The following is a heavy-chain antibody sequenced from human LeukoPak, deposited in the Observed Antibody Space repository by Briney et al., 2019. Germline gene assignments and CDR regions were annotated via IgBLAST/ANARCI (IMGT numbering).Heavy chain of an antibody. CDR1: GGSISSGSYY. J-gene: IGHJ4*02. CDR2: IYTSGST. D-gene: IGHD3-3*01. V-gene: IGHV4-61*02. CDR3: ARVDFWSGYYSS. Sequence: SETLSLTCTVSGGSISSGSYYWSWIRQPAGKGLEWIGRIYTSGSTNYNPSLKSRVTISVDTSKNQFSLKLSSVTAADTAVYYCARVDFWSGYYSSWGRGTLVTVSS.